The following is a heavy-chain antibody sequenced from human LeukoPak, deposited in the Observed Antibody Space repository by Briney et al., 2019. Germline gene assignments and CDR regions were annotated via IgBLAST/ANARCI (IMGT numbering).Heavy chain of an antibody. CDR2: INPNSGGT. D-gene: IGHD6-13*01. J-gene: IGHJ3*02. CDR1: GYTFTGYY. CDR3: ARAGIAAADAFDI. Sequence: ASVKVSCKASGYTFTGYYMHWVRQAPGQGLEWMGRINPNSGGTNYAQKFQGRVTMTRDTSISTAYMELSRLRSDDTAMYYCARAGIAAADAFDIWGQGTMVTVSS. V-gene: IGHV1-2*06.